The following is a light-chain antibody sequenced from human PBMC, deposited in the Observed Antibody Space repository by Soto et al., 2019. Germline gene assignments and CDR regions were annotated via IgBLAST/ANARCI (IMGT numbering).Light chain of an antibody. CDR2: SNS. Sequence: QSFLTQPPSASGTPGRRVTFSCAGSSSNIGGNTVSWFQHLPRTAPKLLIFSNSQRPSGVPDRFSGAKSGTSASLAISGLQSEDEANYYCATWDDGLSAYVFGTGTKVTVL. CDR3: ATWDDGLSAYV. CDR1: SSNIGGNT. J-gene: IGLJ1*01. V-gene: IGLV1-44*01.